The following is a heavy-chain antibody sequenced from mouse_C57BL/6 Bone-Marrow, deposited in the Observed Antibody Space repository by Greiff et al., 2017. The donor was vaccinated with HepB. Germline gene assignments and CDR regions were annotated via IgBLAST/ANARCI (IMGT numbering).Heavy chain of an antibody. V-gene: IGHV1-59*01. D-gene: IGHD1-1*01. Sequence: VQLQQPGAELVRPGTSVKLSCKASGYTFTSYWMHWVKQRPGQGLEWIGVIDPSDSYTNYNQKFKGKATLTVDTSSSTAYMQLSSLTSEDSAVYYCAREVDYGSSPYWYFDVWGTGTTVTVSS. CDR1: GYTFTSYW. CDR3: AREVDYGSSPYWYFDV. CDR2: IDPSDSYT. J-gene: IGHJ1*03.